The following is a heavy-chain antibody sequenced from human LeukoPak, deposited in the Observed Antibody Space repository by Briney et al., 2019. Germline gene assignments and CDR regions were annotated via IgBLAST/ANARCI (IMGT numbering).Heavy chain of an antibody. V-gene: IGHV3-23*01. Sequence: GGSLRLSCAASGFTFSNYAMSWVRQAPGKGLEWVSALSGSGISAHYADSVKGRFTISRDISKNTLYLQMNGLRAEDTAMYFCTRVGFTTIRGEDAFDIWGQGTMVTVSS. CDR2: LSGSGISA. CDR3: TRVGFTTIRGEDAFDI. D-gene: IGHD3-10*01. J-gene: IGHJ3*02. CDR1: GFTFSNYA.